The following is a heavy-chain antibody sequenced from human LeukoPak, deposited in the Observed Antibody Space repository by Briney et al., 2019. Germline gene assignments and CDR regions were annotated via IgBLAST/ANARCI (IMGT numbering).Heavy chain of an antibody. CDR1: GVSFSGYY. Sequence: SETLSLTCAVYGVSFSGYYWSWIRQPPGKGLEWIGEINHSGSTNYNPSLKSRVTISVDTSKNQFSLKLSSVTAADTAVYYCAREDYGDPNWYFDLWGRGTLVTVSS. V-gene: IGHV4-34*01. CDR2: INHSGST. J-gene: IGHJ2*01. D-gene: IGHD4-17*01. CDR3: AREDYGDPNWYFDL.